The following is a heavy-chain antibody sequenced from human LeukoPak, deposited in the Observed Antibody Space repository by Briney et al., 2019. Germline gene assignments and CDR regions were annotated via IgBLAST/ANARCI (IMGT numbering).Heavy chain of an antibody. Sequence: ASVKVSCKASGYTFTGNYMHWVRQAPGQGLEWMGRINPNSGGTDYVQKFQGRVTMTRGTSISTAYMELSGLRSDDTAVYYCARSRGEPEAYWYFDLWGRGTLVTVSS. CDR2: INPNSGGT. V-gene: IGHV1-2*06. CDR1: GYTFTGNY. J-gene: IGHJ2*01. CDR3: ARSRGEPEAYWYFDL. D-gene: IGHD6-25*01.